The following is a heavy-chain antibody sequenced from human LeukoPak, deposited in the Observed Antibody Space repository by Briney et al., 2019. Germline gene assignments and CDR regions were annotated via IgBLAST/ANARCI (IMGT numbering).Heavy chain of an antibody. J-gene: IGHJ4*02. D-gene: IGHD6-19*01. CDR2: INAGNGNT. Sequence: GASVKVSCKASGYTFTSYAMHWVRQAPGQRLEWMGWINAGNGNTKYSQKFQGRVTITRDTSASTAYMELSSLRSEDTAVYYCAREGLSSGWYLDYFDYWGQGTLVTVSS. CDR1: GYTFTSYA. V-gene: IGHV1-3*01. CDR3: AREGLSSGWYLDYFDY.